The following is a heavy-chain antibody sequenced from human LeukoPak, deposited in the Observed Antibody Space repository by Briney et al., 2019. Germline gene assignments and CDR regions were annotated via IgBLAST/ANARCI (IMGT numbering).Heavy chain of an antibody. V-gene: IGHV3-23*01. J-gene: IGHJ6*03. CDR3: ALRRLGFYYHYHMDV. CDR1: GFTFSSYA. Sequence: GGSLRLSCAASGFTFSSYAMSWVRQAPAKGLEGVSAISGSGGSTYYADVAKGRFTISRNNSKNTLYLQMNSLRAEDRAVYYCALRRLGFYYHYHMDVWGKGTTVTVSS. CDR2: ISGSGGST. D-gene: IGHD3-9*01.